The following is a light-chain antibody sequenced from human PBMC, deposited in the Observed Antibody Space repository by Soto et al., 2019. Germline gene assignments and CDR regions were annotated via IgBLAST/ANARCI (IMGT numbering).Light chain of an antibody. CDR3: QQYGRSPST. CDR2: GAS. CDR1: QRVSSSY. V-gene: IGKV3-20*01. Sequence: EIVLTQSPGTLSLSPGERATLSCRASQRVSSSYLAWYQQKPGQAPRLLIYGASSRATGIPDRFSGSGSGTDFTLTISRXXXEDFXVYYCQQYGRSPSTFGXGXKVEIK. J-gene: IGKJ4*01.